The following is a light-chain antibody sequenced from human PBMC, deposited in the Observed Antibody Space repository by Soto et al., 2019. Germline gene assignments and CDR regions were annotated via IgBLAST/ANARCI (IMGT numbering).Light chain of an antibody. J-gene: IGKJ4*01. CDR1: QSLVYSDGNTY. CDR3: MQGTHWPLT. V-gene: IGKV2-30*01. CDR2: KVS. Sequence: DVVLTQSPLSLPVTLGQPASISCRSGQSLVYSDGNTYLNWFHQRPGQSPRRLIYKVSNRDSGVPGRFSGSGSGTDFTLKISRVEAEDVGLYYCMQGTHWPLTFGGGTKVEIK.